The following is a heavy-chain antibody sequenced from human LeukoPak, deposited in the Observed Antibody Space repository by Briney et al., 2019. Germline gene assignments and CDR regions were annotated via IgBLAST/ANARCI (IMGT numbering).Heavy chain of an antibody. J-gene: IGHJ4*02. CDR1: GGSISSYY. CDR3: ARSRRRPRFDY. CDR2: IYYSGST. V-gene: IGHV4-59*01. Sequence: SETLSLTCTVSGGSISSYYWSWIRQPPGKGLEWIGYIYYSGSTNYNPSLKSRVTISVDTSKNQFSLKLSSVTAADTAVYYCARSRRRPRFDYWGQRTLVTVSS.